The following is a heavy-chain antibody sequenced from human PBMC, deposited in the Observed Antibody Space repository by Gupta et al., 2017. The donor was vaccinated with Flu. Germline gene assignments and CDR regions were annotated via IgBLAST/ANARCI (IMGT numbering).Heavy chain of an antibody. D-gene: IGHD2-2*03. CDR1: A. V-gene: IGHV3-23*01. Sequence: AMNRVLQVSGGELEWVSGVRGVGWITYDADSVRGRFNIHRDNAKDTLYLQMNSRRVEGTSVYYRAKGVGFLQHAYNDHRDVWGKGTTVTVSS. J-gene: IGHJ6*03. CDR3: AKGVGFLQHAYNDHRDV. CDR2: VRGVGWIT.